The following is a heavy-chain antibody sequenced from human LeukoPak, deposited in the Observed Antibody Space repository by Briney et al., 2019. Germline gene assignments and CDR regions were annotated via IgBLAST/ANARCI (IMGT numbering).Heavy chain of an antibody. V-gene: IGHV4-4*07. CDR2: IYTSGST. Sequence: SETLSLTCTVSGGSISSYYWSWIRQPAGKGLEWIGRIYTSGSTNYNPSPKSRVTMSVDTSKNQFSLKLSSVTAADTAVYYCARVSYDSSGYYYSYAFDIWGQGTMVTVSS. J-gene: IGHJ3*02. D-gene: IGHD3-22*01. CDR1: GGSISSYY. CDR3: ARVSYDSSGYYYSYAFDI.